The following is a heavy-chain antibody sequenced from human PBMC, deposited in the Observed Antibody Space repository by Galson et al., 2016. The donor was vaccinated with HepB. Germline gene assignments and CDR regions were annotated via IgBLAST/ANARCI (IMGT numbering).Heavy chain of an antibody. D-gene: IGHD5-24*01. Sequence: SLRLSCAASGFTFSATGMHWVRQAPGKGLGWVSYIRSTGTTIKYAESVKGRFTISRDNAKNSVYLQMNSLRAEDTAVYYCVRGYIDSTDAFDIWGQGTMVTVSS. J-gene: IGHJ3*02. CDR2: IRSTGTTI. CDR1: GFTFSATG. CDR3: VRGYIDSTDAFDI. V-gene: IGHV3-11*01.